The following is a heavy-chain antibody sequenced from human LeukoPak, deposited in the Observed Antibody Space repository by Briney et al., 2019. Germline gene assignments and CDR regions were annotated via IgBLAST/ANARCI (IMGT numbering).Heavy chain of an antibody. CDR3: TTAPIVAGDAFDI. D-gene: IGHD5-12*01. V-gene: IGHV3-15*01. CDR1: GFTFSNAW. J-gene: IGHJ3*02. Sequence: GGSLRLSCAASGFTFSNAWMSWVRQAPGKGLEWVGRIKSKTDGGTTDYAAPVKGRFTISRDDSKNTLYLQMNSLKTEDTAVYYCTTAPIVAGDAFDIWGQGTMVTVSS. CDR2: IKSKTDGGTT.